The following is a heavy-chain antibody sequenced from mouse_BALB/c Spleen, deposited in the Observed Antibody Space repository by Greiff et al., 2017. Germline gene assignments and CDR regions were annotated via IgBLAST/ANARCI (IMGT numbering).Heavy chain of an antibody. D-gene: IGHD1-1*01. Sequence: EVKLVESGGGLVKPGGSLKLSCAASGFTFSSYAMSWVRQTPEKRLEWVASISSGGSTYYPDSVKGRFTISRDNARNILHLQMSSLRSEDTAMYYCARGTTRYFDYWGQGTTLTVSS. J-gene: IGHJ2*01. CDR1: GFTFSSYA. V-gene: IGHV5-6-5*01. CDR2: ISSGGST. CDR3: ARGTTRYFDY.